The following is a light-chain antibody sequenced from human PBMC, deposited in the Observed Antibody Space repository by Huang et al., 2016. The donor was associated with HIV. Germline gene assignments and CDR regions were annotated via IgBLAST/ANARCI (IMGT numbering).Light chain of an antibody. J-gene: IGKJ4*01. V-gene: IGKV3-15*01. Sequence: EIVMTQSPATLSVSPGQRVTLSCRANRSVSTNLAWYQQRHGQAPRLLSYVSSTRAPGIPARFSGSGSWTDFSLTISSLQSEDFALYYCHQYNNWLLSFGGGTRV. CDR3: HQYNNWLLS. CDR1: RSVSTN. CDR2: VSS.